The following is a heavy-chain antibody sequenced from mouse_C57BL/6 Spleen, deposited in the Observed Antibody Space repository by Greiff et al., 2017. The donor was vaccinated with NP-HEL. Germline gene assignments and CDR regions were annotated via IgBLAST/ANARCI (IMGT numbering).Heavy chain of an antibody. V-gene: IGHV1-26*01. J-gene: IGHJ4*01. D-gene: IGHD2-4*01. CDR2: INPNNGGT. CDR3: ARGNYYDYDVYAMDY. CDR1: GYTFTDYY. Sequence: EVQLQQSGPELVKPGASVKISCKASGYTFTDYYMNWVKQSHGKSLEWIGDINPNNGGTSYNQKFKGKATLTVDKSSSTAYMELRSLTSEDSAVYYCARGNYYDYDVYAMDYWGQGTSVTVSS.